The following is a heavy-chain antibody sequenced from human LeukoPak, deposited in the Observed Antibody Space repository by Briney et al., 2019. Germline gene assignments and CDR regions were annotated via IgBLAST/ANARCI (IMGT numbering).Heavy chain of an antibody. CDR2: IYHSGSA. D-gene: IGHD3-22*01. CDR3: ARQYYYDSSGYYWGSFDY. V-gene: IGHV4-30-2*01. Sequence: SQTLSLTCAVSGGSISSGGYSWSCIRQPPGKGLEWIGYIYHSGSAYYNPSLKSRVTISVDRSKNQFSLKLSSVTAADTAVYYCARQYYYDSSGYYWGSFDYWGQGTLVTVSS. CDR1: GGSISSGGYS. J-gene: IGHJ4*02.